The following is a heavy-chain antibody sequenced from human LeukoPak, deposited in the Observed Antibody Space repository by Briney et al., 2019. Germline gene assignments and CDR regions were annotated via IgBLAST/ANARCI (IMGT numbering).Heavy chain of an antibody. Sequence: PGGSLRLSCAASGFTFSSYGMHWVRQAPGKGLEWVAVIWYDGSNKYYADSVKGRFTISRDNSKNTLYLQMNSLRAEDTAVYYCARKYSSSWYFAFDIWGQGTMVTVPS. D-gene: IGHD6-13*01. CDR3: ARKYSSSWYFAFDI. CDR1: GFTFSSYG. CDR2: IWYDGSNK. V-gene: IGHV3-33*01. J-gene: IGHJ3*02.